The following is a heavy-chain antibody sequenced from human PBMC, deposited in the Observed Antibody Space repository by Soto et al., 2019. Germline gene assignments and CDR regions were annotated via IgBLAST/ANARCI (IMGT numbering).Heavy chain of an antibody. CDR2: ISAYNGNT. D-gene: IGHD3-10*01. J-gene: IGHJ3*02. CDR3: ARALLLWFGELAGAFDI. CDR1: GYTFTSCG. Sequence: ASVKVSCKASGYTFTSCGISWVRQAPGQGLEWMGWISAYNGNTNYAQKLQGRVTMTTDTSTSTAYMELRSLRSDDTAVYYCARALLLWFGELAGAFDIWGQGTMVTVSS. V-gene: IGHV1-18*01.